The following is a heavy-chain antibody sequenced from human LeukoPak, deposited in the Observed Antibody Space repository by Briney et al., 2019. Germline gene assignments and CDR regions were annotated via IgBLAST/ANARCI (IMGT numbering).Heavy chain of an antibody. Sequence: GGSLRLSCAASGFTVSSTYMSWVRQAPGKGLEWVSTIYSGGTTYYADSVKGRFTISRDNSKNTLYLQMNSLRAEDTAVYYCARDSGYISDYWGQGTLVTVSS. CDR1: GFTVSSTY. D-gene: IGHD5-12*01. V-gene: IGHV3-66*01. CDR2: IYSGGTT. CDR3: ARDSGYISDY. J-gene: IGHJ4*02.